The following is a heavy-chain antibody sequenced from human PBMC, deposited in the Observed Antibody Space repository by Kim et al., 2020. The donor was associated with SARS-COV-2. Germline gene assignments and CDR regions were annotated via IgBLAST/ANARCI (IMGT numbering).Heavy chain of an antibody. V-gene: IGHV1-8*01. Sequence: ASVKVSCKASGYTFTSYDLNWVRQATGQGLEWMGWMNPNIGNAGYAQKFQGRVTMTMDPSITTAYMELNSLRSEDTAVYYCARGVRTISNYDYWGQGTLVTVSS. CDR1: GYTFTSYD. CDR3: ARGVRTISNYDY. D-gene: IGHD3-9*01. CDR2: MNPNIGNA. J-gene: IGHJ4*02.